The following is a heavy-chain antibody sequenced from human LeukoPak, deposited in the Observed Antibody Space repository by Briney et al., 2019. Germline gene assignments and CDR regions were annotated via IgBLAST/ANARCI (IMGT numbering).Heavy chain of an antibody. CDR3: ASLRYCSGGSCQHFDY. V-gene: IGHV4-38-2*01. Sequence: PSETLSLTCAVSGYSISSGYYWGWIRQPPGKGLEWIGSIYHSGSTYYNPSLKSRVTISVDTSKNQFSLKLSFVTAADTAVYYCASLRYCSGGSCQHFDYWGQGTLVTVSS. J-gene: IGHJ4*02. CDR1: GYSISSGYY. D-gene: IGHD2-15*01. CDR2: IYHSGST.